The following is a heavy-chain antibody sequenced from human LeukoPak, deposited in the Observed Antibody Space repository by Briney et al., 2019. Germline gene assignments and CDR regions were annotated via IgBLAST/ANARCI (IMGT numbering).Heavy chain of an antibody. V-gene: IGHV5-51*01. CDR1: GYSFTNYW. CDR3: ARPDSSSWHFDY. Sequence: GESLKISCKASGYSFTNYWVGWVRQMPGKGLEWMGIIYPDDSDARHSPSFQGQVTISADKSISTAYLQWSSLKASDTAVYFCARPDSSSWHFDYWGQGTTVTVSS. J-gene: IGHJ4*03. D-gene: IGHD6-13*01. CDR2: IYPDDSDA.